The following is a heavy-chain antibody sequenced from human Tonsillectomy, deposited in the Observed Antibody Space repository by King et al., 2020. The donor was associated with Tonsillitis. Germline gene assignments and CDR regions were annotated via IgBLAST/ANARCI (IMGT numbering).Heavy chain of an antibody. CDR1: GGSISSYY. V-gene: IGHV4-59*01. D-gene: IGHD3-9*01. J-gene: IGHJ2*01. CDR2: IYYSGST. CDR3: ARVPGYDIVTGYSPYWYFDL. Sequence: QLQESGPGLVKPSETLSLTCTVSGGSISSYYWSWIRQPPGKGMEWIGYIYYSGSTNCNPSLNSRVTIAVDTSKNEFSLKLSSVTAADTAVYYCARVPGYDIVTGYSPYWYFDLWGRGTLVTVSS.